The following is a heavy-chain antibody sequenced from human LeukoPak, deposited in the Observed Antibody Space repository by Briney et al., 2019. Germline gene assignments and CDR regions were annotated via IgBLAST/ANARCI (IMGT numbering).Heavy chain of an antibody. CDR2: ISSSSSYI. Sequence: GGSLRLSCAASGFTFSSYSMNWVRQAPGKGLDWVSSISSSSSYIYYADSVKGRFTISRDNAKNSLYLQMNSLRAEDTAVYYCARERTMIMNDYWGQGTLVTVSS. D-gene: IGHD3-16*01. CDR1: GFTFSSYS. J-gene: IGHJ4*02. V-gene: IGHV3-21*01. CDR3: ARERTMIMNDY.